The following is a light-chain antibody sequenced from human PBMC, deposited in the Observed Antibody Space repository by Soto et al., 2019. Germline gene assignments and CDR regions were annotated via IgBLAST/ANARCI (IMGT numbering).Light chain of an antibody. CDR2: GAS. J-gene: IGKJ1*01. Sequence: IVLKQSPGTLSLSQGKRATLSCRASQRISSSYLAWYQQRPGQAPRLLIYGASSRATGIPDRFRGSGSGTEFTLTISRLEPEDFAVYYCQQYGSSSWTFGQGAKVDIK. CDR3: QQYGSSSWT. CDR1: QRISSSY. V-gene: IGKV3-20*01.